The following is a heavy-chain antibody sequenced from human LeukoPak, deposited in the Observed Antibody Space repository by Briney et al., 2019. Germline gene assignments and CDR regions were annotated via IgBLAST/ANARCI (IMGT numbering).Heavy chain of an antibody. J-gene: IGHJ6*02. V-gene: IGHV5-10-1*01. CDR3: ARTGDSSGYHNLGYYYYGMDV. Sequence: GESLKISCKGSGYSFTSYWISWVRQMPGKGLEWMGRIDPSDSYTNYSPSFQGHVTISADKPISTAYLQWSSLKASDTAMYYCARTGDSSGYHNLGYYYYGMDVWGQGTTVTVSS. CDR1: GYSFTSYW. D-gene: IGHD3-22*01. CDR2: IDPSDSYT.